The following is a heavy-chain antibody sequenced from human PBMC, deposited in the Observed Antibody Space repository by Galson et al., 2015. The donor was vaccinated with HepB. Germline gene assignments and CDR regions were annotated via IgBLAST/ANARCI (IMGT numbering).Heavy chain of an antibody. J-gene: IGHJ4*02. CDR3: ARFVRLGGFDY. CDR1: GFTFNSYS. D-gene: IGHD3-16*01. CDR2: ISSSSSYI. V-gene: IGHV3-21*01. Sequence: SLRLSCAAPGFTFNSYSMNWVRQAPGKGLEWVSSISSSSSYIYYADSVKGRFTISRDNAKNSLYLQMNSLRAEDTAVYYCARFVRLGGFDYWGQGTLVTVSS.